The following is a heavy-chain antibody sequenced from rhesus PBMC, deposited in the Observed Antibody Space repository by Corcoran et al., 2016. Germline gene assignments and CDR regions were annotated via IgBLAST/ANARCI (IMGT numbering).Heavy chain of an antibody. J-gene: IGHJ4*01. CDR1: GGSISARYS. Sequence: QVQLQESGPGLVKPSETLSLTCAVSGGSISARYSCNWIRKPPGKGLEWMGNIDGNSASTDYNPSLKSRVTISKDTSKNQCFLKLSSVTAADTDVYYCAKGPMEVDYWGQGVLVTVSS. D-gene: IGHD3-22*01. CDR2: IDGNSAST. CDR3: AKGPMEVDY. V-gene: IGHV4S9*01.